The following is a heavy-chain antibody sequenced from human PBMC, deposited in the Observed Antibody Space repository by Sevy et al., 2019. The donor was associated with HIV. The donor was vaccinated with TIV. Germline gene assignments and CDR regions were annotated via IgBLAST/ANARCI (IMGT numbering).Heavy chain of an antibody. J-gene: IGHJ1*01. D-gene: IGHD3-3*01. V-gene: IGHV3-48*02. Sequence: GGSLRLSCAASGFTFSSYSMNWVRQAPGKGLEWVSYISSISSTIYYADSVKGRFTISRDKAKNALYLQMNSLRDEDTAVYYCAMFAGDFWSVYYVGEYFQHWGQGTLVTVSS. CDR1: GFTFSSYS. CDR3: AMFAGDFWSVYYVGEYFQH. CDR2: ISSISSTI.